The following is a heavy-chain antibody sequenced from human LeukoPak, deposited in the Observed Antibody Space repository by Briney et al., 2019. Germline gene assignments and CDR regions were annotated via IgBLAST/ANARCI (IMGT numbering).Heavy chain of an antibody. CDR3: AKVAKYYYGSETYFFEH. Sequence: GGSLRLSCAASGFTFSSYGMTWVRQAPGKGLEWVSYISSSSTIYYADSVKGRFTISRDNAKNSLYLQLNSLRVEDTAVYYCAKVAKYYYGSETYFFEHWGQGTPVTASS. V-gene: IGHV3-48*01. CDR2: ISSSSTI. D-gene: IGHD3-10*01. CDR1: GFTFSSYG. J-gene: IGHJ4*02.